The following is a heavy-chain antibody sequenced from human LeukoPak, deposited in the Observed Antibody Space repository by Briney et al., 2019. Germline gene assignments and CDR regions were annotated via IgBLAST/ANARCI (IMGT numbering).Heavy chain of an antibody. V-gene: IGHV1-69*06. CDR1: GFALTTYN. J-gene: IGHJ5*02. CDR2: IIPIFGTA. CDR3: ARGIYYGSGPIWFDP. Sequence: SVKVSCKASGFALTTYNIVWLRQAPGQGLEWMGGIIPIFGTANYAQKFQGRVTITADKSTSTAYMELSSLRSEDTAVYYCARGIYYGSGPIWFDPWGQGTLVTVSS. D-gene: IGHD3-10*01.